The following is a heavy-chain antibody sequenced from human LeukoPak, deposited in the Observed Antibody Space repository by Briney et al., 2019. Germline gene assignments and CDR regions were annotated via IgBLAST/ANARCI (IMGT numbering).Heavy chain of an antibody. D-gene: IGHD3-16*01. V-gene: IGHV3-30-3*01. CDR1: GFTFSNYA. J-gene: IGHJ4*02. CDR3: ARGGGIYIIDY. CDR2: ISYDGSNK. Sequence: GGSLRLSCAASGFTFSNYAMHWVRQAPGKGLEWVAVISYDGSNKYYADSVKGRFTISRDNSKNTLYLQMNSLRAEDTAVYYCARGGGIYIIDYWGQGTLVTVSS.